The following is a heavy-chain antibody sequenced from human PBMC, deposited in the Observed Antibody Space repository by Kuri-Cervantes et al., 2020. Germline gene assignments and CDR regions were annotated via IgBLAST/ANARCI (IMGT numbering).Heavy chain of an antibody. V-gene: IGHV1-46*01. CDR3: ATGPNLAAAGGEGDY. Sequence: ASVKVSCKASGYTFTSYYMHWVRQAPGQGLEWMGIINPSGGSTSYAQKFQGRVTMTRDTSTSTAYMELRGLRSDDTAVYYCATGPNLAAAGGEGDYWGQGTLVTVSS. CDR2: INPSGGST. D-gene: IGHD6-13*01. CDR1: GYTFTSYY. J-gene: IGHJ4*02.